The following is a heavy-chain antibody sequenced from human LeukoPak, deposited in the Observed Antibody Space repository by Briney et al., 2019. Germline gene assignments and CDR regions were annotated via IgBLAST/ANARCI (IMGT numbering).Heavy chain of an antibody. V-gene: IGHV3-21*01. Sequence: GGSLRLSCAASGFTFSSYSMDWVRQAPGKGLEWVSSISSSSSYIYYADSVKGRFTISRDNAKNSLYLQMDSLRAEDTAVYYCARVRWLSAAGTEGNFDYWGQGTLGTVSS. J-gene: IGHJ4*02. CDR1: GFTFSSYS. CDR3: ARVRWLSAAGTEGNFDY. CDR2: ISSSSSYI. D-gene: IGHD6-13*01.